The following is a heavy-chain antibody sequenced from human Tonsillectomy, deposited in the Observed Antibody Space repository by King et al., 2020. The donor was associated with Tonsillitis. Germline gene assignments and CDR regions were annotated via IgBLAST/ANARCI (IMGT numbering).Heavy chain of an antibody. V-gene: IGHV3-30-3*01. J-gene: IGHJ4*02. CDR2: ISYDGNNK. CDR1: GFTFSSYA. D-gene: IGHD3-22*01. CDR3: ARDHRWGDSSGYYFDC. Sequence: VQLVESGGGVVQPGRSLRLSCAASGFTFSSYAMHWVRQAPGKGLEWVAVISYDGNNKYYADSVKGRFTISRDNSKNSLSLQMNSLRAEDTAVYYCARDHRWGDSSGYYFDCWGQGTLVTVSS.